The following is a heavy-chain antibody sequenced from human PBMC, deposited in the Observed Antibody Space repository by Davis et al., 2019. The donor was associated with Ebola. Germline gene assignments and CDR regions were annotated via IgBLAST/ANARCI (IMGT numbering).Heavy chain of an antibody. CDR3: ARLPHRIIFGVVIQFDS. CDR1: GYTFTSYW. J-gene: IGHJ4*02. Sequence: GESLKISCKGSGYTFTSYWIGWVRQVPGKGLEWMGIIYPGDSDTRYSPSFQGQVTISADKSNSTAYLQWSSLKASDSAMYYCARLPHRIIFGVVIQFDSWGQGTLVTVSS. D-gene: IGHD3-3*01. CDR2: IYPGDSDT. V-gene: IGHV5-51*01.